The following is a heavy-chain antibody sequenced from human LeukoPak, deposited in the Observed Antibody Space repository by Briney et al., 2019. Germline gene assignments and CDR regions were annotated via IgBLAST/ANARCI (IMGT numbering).Heavy chain of an antibody. V-gene: IGHV3-23*01. Sequence: GGSLRLSCAASGFTFSSYAMSWVRQAPGKGLEWVPAISGSGGSTYYADSVKGRFTISRDNSKNTLYLQMNSLRAEDTAVYYCAKDLAATYYYYYGMDVWGQGTTVTVSS. D-gene: IGHD2-15*01. J-gene: IGHJ6*02. CDR1: GFTFSSYA. CDR3: AKDLAATYYYYYGMDV. CDR2: ISGSGGST.